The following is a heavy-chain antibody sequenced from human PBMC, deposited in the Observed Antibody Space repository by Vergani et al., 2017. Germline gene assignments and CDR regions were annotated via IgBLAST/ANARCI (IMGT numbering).Heavy chain of an antibody. CDR2: THPIGDYT. CDR3: SKGGWNYWFDS. V-gene: IGHV3-23*01. Sequence: EVQLLESGGDLVQPGGSLRLSCAASGFYFTPYAMSWVRQAPGKGLGLVSTTHPIGDYTRYGDSVKGRFTISRDNSKSTLYLQKNSLRAEDTAIYYSSKGGWNYWFDSWGQGTLVIVS. J-gene: IGHJ5*01. D-gene: IGHD1-1*01. CDR1: GFYFTPYA.